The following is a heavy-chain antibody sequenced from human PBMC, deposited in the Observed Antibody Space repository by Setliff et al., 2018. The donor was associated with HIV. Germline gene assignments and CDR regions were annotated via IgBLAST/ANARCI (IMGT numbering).Heavy chain of an antibody. Sequence: NPSETLSLTCTVSGGSISSYYWGWVRQPPGKGLELIGNLFYNGNTYYNPSLKSRVTISVDTSKNQFSLKLSSVTAADTAIYFCARQFRYPNRAVAGVDYWGQGTLVTVSS. J-gene: IGHJ4*02. V-gene: IGHV4-39*01. D-gene: IGHD6-19*01. CDR1: GGSISSYY. CDR3: ARQFRYPNRAVAGVDY. CDR2: LFYNGNT.